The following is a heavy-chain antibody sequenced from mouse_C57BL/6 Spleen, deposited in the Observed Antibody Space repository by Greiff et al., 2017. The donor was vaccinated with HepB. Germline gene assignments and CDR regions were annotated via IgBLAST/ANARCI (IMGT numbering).Heavy chain of an antibody. V-gene: IGHV1-81*01. CDR1: GYTFTSYG. D-gene: IGHD1-1*01. Sequence: LVESGAELARPGASVKLSCKASGYTFTSYGISWVKQRTGQGLEWIGEIYPRSGNTYYNEKFKGKATLTADKSSSTAYMELRSLTSEDSAVYCCARKGATVVEGAMDYWGQGTSVTVSS. J-gene: IGHJ4*01. CDR3: ARKGATVVEGAMDY. CDR2: IYPRSGNT.